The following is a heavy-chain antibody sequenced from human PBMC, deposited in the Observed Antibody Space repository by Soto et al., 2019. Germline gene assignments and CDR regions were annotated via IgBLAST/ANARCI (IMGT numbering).Heavy chain of an antibody. D-gene: IGHD1-1*01. CDR2: IIPIFGTA. V-gene: IGHV1-69*13. J-gene: IGHJ3*02. CDR3: ARAFAGTITSRAFDT. Sequence: SGKASCKASVGSFRSYAISWVRQAPGQGLEWMGGIIPIFGTANYAQKFQGRVTITADESTSTAYMELSSLRSEYTAVYYCARAFAGTITSRAFDTWGQGSMSTVS. CDR1: VGSFRSYA.